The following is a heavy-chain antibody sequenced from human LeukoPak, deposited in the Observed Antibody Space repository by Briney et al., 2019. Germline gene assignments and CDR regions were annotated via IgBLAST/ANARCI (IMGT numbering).Heavy chain of an antibody. CDR1: GYSFTSYW. D-gene: IGHD6-6*01. V-gene: IGHV5-51*01. CDR2: IYPGDSDT. CDR3: ARKWTVRSIAAHLDY. J-gene: IGHJ4*02. Sequence: GESLKISCKGSGYSFTSYWIGWVRQMPGKGLEWMGIIYPGDSDTRYSPSFQGQVTISADKSISTAYLQWSSLKASDTAMYYCARKWTVRSIAAHLDYWGQGTLVTVSS.